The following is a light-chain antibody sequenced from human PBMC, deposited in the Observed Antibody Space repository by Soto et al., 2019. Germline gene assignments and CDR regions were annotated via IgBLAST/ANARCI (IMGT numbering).Light chain of an antibody. Sequence: DVVMTQSPLSLPVTLGQPASISCRSTQSLVYIDGNVYLNCFHQRPGQSPRRLIYKVSNRDSGVPDRFSGSGSGTDFTLKISRVEAEDVGVYYCMQGTHWPWTFGQGTKVEIK. CDR2: KVS. J-gene: IGKJ1*01. CDR1: QSLVYIDGNVY. CDR3: MQGTHWPWT. V-gene: IGKV2-30*01.